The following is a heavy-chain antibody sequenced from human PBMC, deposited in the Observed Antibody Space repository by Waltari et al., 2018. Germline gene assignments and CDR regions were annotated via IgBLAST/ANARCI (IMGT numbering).Heavy chain of an antibody. CDR1: GFTFSDRY. V-gene: IGHV3-72*01. J-gene: IGHJ1*01. CDR3: AKDYLGSGSS. D-gene: IGHD3-10*01. CDR2: IRNTGNRNPT. Sequence: EQLVESGGGLVQLGGSLTLACVVSGFTFSDRYMDWVRQAPGKGLEWVGRIRNTGNRNPTEYAASLRGRFTILRDDSKNSLYLQMNNLKTEDTAMYYCAKDYLGSGSSWGQGTLVTVSS.